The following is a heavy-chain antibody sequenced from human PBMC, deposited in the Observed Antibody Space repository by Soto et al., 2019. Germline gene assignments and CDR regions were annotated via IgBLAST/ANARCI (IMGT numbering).Heavy chain of an antibody. V-gene: IGHV3-48*01. CDR1: GFSFSSFS. CDR2: ISSSSSTI. J-gene: IGHJ4*02. Sequence: GGSLRLSCAASGFSFSSFSMDWVRQAPGKGLEWVSYISSSSSTIYYADSVKGRFTISRDNAKNSLYLQMNGLRAEDTAVYYCARDHGSGSCFDYWGQGSLVTVSS. CDR3: ARDHGSGSCFDY. D-gene: IGHD6-19*01.